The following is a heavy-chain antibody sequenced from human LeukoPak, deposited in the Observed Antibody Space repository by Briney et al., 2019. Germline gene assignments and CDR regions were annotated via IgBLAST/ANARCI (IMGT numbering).Heavy chain of an antibody. J-gene: IGHJ4*02. CDR3: ARTAAMLCFDY. V-gene: IGHV4-61*01. CDR2: IYYSGST. D-gene: IGHD2-2*01. CDR1: GGSISSSSYY. Sequence: SETLSLTCTVSGGSISSSSYYWSWIRQPPGRGLEWIGYIYYSGSTNYNPSLKSRVTISADTSKNQFSLKLSSVTAADTAVYYCARTAAMLCFDYWGQGTLVTVSS.